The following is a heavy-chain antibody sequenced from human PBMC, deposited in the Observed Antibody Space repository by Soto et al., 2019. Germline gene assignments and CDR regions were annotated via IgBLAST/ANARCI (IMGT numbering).Heavy chain of an antibody. CDR3: TRYTYTNRYGSYDMDF. CDR2: IRSKAYGGTT. J-gene: IGHJ6*02. V-gene: IGHV3-49*03. Sequence: GFQRPSCTTSGFTFGDYAMSLSRPAPGEGLERVGVIRSKAYGGTTDYADSVKGRFTISRDDSKSIAYLQMNSLRSEDTGVYYCTRYTYTNRYGSYDMDFWGHGTAVTVSS. CDR1: GFTFGDYA. D-gene: IGHD5-18*01.